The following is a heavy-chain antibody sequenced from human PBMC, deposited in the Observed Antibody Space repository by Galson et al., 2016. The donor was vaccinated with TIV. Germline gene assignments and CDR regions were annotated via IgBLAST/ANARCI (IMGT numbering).Heavy chain of an antibody. Sequence: SVKVSCKASGYSFTGYFIHWVRQAPGQGLEWMGWTNANTGGTISAQKFQGRLTMTRDTSISTAYMELTRLTSDDTAVYYCARSYYEGSGSGVDYWGQGTLVTVSS. V-gene: IGHV1-2*02. D-gene: IGHD3-10*01. J-gene: IGHJ4*02. CDR2: TNANTGGT. CDR1: GYSFTGYF. CDR3: ARSYYEGSGSGVDY.